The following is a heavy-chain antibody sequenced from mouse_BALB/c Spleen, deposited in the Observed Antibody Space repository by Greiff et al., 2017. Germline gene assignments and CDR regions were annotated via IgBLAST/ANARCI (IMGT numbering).Heavy chain of an antibody. Sequence: VQLQQSGAELVRPGALVKLSCKASGFNIKDYYMHWVKQRPEQGLEWIGWIDPENGNTIYDPKFQGKASITADTSSNTAYLQLSSLTSEDTAVYYCARFYDGYCDYWGQGTTLTVSS. J-gene: IGHJ2*01. CDR1: GFNIKDYY. CDR2: IDPENGNT. CDR3: ARFYDGYCDY. D-gene: IGHD2-3*01. V-gene: IGHV14-1*02.